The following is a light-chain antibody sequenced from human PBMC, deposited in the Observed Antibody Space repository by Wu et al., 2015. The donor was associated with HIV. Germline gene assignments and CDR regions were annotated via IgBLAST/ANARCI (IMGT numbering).Light chain of an antibody. V-gene: IGKV3-20*01. J-gene: IGKJ3*01. CDR2: AAS. CDR3: QQYGSSPPKFT. Sequence: IVLTQSPGTLSLSPGERATLSCRASQSVSSSYLAWYQQKPGQAPRLLIYAASSRATGIPDRFSGSGSGTDFTLTISRLEPEDFAVYYCQQYGSSPPKFTFGPGTKVDIK. CDR1: QSVSSSY.